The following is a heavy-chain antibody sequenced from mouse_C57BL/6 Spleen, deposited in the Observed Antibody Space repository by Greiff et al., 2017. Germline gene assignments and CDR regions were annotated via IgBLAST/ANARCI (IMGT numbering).Heavy chain of an antibody. J-gene: IGHJ1*03. CDR3: ARHDSTYWYFDG. CDR1: GFTFSDYG. CDR2: ISSGSSTI. V-gene: IGHV5-17*01. Sequence: EVKLEESGGGLVKPGGSLKLSCAASGFTFSDYGMHWVRQAPEKGLEWVAYISSGSSTIYYADTVKGRFTISRDNAKNTLLLQMTSLRSEDTAMYYCARHDSTYWYFDGGGTGTTVTVSS. D-gene: IGHD2-5*01.